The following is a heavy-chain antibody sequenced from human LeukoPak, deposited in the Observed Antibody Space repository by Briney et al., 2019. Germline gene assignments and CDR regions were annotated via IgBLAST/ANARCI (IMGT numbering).Heavy chain of an antibody. D-gene: IGHD3-22*01. CDR1: GGSISGSSYY. V-gene: IGHV4-39*01. CDR3: ARARLGSGYYIYYFDY. CDR2: IYYSGST. J-gene: IGHJ4*02. Sequence: SSETLPLTCTVSGGSISGSSYYWAWIRQPPGKGLEWIGSIYYSGSTYYNPSLKSRVTISVDTSKNQFSLKLSSVTAADTAVYYCARARLGSGYYIYYFDYWGQGTLVTVSS.